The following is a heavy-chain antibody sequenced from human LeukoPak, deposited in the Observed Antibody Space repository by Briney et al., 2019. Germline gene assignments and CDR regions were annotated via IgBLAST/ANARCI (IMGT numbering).Heavy chain of an antibody. V-gene: IGHV1-69*06. J-gene: IGHJ3*02. CDR2: IIPIFGTA. CDR3: AKGSPRYSSSWNALGLRRTKDAFDI. CDR1: GYRFTGFY. Sequence: GASVKVSCKASGYRFTGFYMHWVRQAPGQGLEWMGGIIPIFGTANYAQKFQGRVTITADKSTSTAYMELSSLRSEDTAVYYCAKGSPRYSSSWNALGLRRTKDAFDIWGQGTMVTVSS. D-gene: IGHD6-13*01.